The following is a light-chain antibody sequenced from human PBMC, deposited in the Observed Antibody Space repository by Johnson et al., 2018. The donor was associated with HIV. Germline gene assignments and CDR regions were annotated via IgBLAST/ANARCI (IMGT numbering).Light chain of an antibody. J-gene: IGLJ1*01. V-gene: IGLV1-51*02. CDR2: ENT. CDR3: GTWYTSLTTGGV. CDR1: SSNIGNNY. Sequence: QSVLTQPPSVSAAPGQKVTISCSGSSSNIGNNYVSWYQQFPETAPKLLIYENTKRPSGIPDRFSGSKSGTSATLGITGLQTGDEGDYYCGTWYTSLTTGGVFGTGTKVTVL.